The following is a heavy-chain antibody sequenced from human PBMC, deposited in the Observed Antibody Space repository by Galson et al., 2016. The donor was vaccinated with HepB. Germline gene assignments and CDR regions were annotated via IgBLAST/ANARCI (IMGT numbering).Heavy chain of an antibody. CDR2: ISSSGTYT. J-gene: IGHJ3*01. D-gene: IGHD3-22*01. Sequence: SLRLSCAASGFTFSDYYMSWIRQAPGKGLEWISYISSSGTYTKYADSLKGRFTISRDNSKNSLYLQMNSLRAEDMAVYYCARTTDFYNSSGYFNGAFDFWGQGTLVTVSS. CDR1: GFTFSDYY. CDR3: ARTTDFYNSSGYFNGAFDF. V-gene: IGHV3-11*06.